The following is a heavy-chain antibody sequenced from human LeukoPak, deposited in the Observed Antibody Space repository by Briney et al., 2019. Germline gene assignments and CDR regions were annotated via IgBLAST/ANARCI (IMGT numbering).Heavy chain of an antibody. CDR2: IRSKANSYAT. Sequence: GGSLRLSCAASGFTFSRYWMSWVRQASGKGLEWVGRIRSKANSYATAYAASVKGRFTISRDDSKNTAYLQMNSLKTEDTAVYYCTRQLTVDTAMDDWYFDLWGRGTLVTVSS. CDR1: GFTFSRYW. J-gene: IGHJ2*01. V-gene: IGHV3-73*01. CDR3: TRQLTVDTAMDDWYFDL. D-gene: IGHD5-18*01.